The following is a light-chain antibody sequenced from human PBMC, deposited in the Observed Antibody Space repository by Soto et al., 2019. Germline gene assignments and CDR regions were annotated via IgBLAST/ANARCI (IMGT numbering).Light chain of an antibody. J-gene: IGKJ5*01. CDR1: ETVSTN. V-gene: IGKV3-15*01. CDR2: GSS. CDR3: QQYSNWPSAIT. Sequence: DIVLTQSPATLSVSPGERATLSCRATETVSTNLAWFQRKAGQPPRLLIYGSSTRATGVPDRFSGSGSGTEFALIISSLQSEDVAVYYCQQYSNWPSAITFGQGTRLEIK.